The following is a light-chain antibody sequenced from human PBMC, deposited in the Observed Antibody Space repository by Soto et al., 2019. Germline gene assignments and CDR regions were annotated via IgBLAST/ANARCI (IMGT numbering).Light chain of an antibody. CDR1: QSVYSNY. Sequence: EIVLTQSPVTLSLSPGDRATLSCRASQSVYSNYLAWYQQKPGQAPRLLIYGASTRATGIPARFSGSGSGTEFTLTISSLQSEDFAVYYCQQYNNWPWTFGQGTKV. CDR3: QQYNNWPWT. V-gene: IGKV3-15*01. CDR2: GAS. J-gene: IGKJ1*01.